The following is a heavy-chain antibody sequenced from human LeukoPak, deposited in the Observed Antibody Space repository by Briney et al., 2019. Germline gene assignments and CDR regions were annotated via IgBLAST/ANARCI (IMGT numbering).Heavy chain of an antibody. J-gene: IGHJ4*02. CDR2: INPSSGST. CDR3: ARDLSGIAAAGTG. Sequence: ASVTVSCKASGYTFTSYYMHWVRQAPGQGLEWMGIINPSSGSTDYAQKFQGRVTMTRDTSTSTVYMELSRLRSDDTAVYYCARDLSGIAAAGTGWGQGTLVTVSS. D-gene: IGHD6-13*01. CDR1: GYTFTSYY. V-gene: IGHV1-46*01.